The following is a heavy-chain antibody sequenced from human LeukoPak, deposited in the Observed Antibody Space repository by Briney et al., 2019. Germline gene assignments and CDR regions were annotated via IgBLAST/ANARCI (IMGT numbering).Heavy chain of an antibody. Sequence: GGSLRLSCVGSGFMFSNFWMTWVRQAPGKGLEWVDNINEDGSEKHYVDSMKGRFTISRDNAKNSLYLQMNSLSAEDTAVYYCTSEIYWGHGAFDVWGQGTMVTVSS. J-gene: IGHJ3*01. CDR2: INEDGSEK. V-gene: IGHV3-7*01. CDR1: GFMFSNFW. CDR3: TSEIYWGHGAFDV. D-gene: IGHD7-27*01.